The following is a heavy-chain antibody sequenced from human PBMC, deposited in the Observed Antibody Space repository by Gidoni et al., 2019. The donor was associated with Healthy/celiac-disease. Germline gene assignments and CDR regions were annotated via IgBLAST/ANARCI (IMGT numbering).Heavy chain of an antibody. V-gene: IGHV3-23*01. D-gene: IGHD3-3*01. CDR1: GFTFSSYA. CDR3: AKGTLFGVVNNWFDP. Sequence: EVQLLESGGGLVQPGGYLRLSCAASGFTFSSYAMSWVRQAPGKGLEWVSAISGSGGSTYYADSVKGRFTISRDNSKNTLYLQMNSLRAEDTAVYYCAKGTLFGVVNNWFDPWGQGTLVTVSS. J-gene: IGHJ5*02. CDR2: ISGSGGST.